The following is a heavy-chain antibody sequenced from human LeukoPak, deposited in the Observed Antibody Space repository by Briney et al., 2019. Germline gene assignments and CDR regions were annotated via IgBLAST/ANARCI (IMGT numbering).Heavy chain of an antibody. Sequence: GGSLRLSCAASGFTFSSYGMHWVRQAPGKGLEWVAVISYDGSNKYYADSVKGRFTISRDNSKNTLYLQMNSLRAEDTAVYYCARDLYYDILTGFGEYFQHWGQGTLVTVSS. V-gene: IGHV3-30*03. CDR3: ARDLYYDILTGFGEYFQH. CDR1: GFTFSSYG. D-gene: IGHD3-9*01. J-gene: IGHJ1*01. CDR2: ISYDGSNK.